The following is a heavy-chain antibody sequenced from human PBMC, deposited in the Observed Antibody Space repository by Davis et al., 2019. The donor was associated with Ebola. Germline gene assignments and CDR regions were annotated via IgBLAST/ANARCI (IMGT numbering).Heavy chain of an antibody. CDR2: INHSGST. D-gene: IGHD5-18*01. CDR3: ARGTSRRGYSYGLGVFDY. CDR1: GGSFSGYY. Sequence: SETLSLTCAVYGGSFSGYYWSWIRQPPGKGLEWIGEINHSGSTYYNPSLKSRVTISVDTSKNQFSLKLSSVTTADTAVYYCARGTSRRGYSYGLGVFDYWGQGTLVTVSS. V-gene: IGHV4-34*01. J-gene: IGHJ4*02.